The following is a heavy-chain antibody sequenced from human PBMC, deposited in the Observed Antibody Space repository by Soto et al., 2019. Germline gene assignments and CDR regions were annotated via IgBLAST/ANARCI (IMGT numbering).Heavy chain of an antibody. CDR2: IYHSGKT. CDR1: GYSMRIGYY. J-gene: IGHJ4*02. D-gene: IGHD6-25*01. Sequence: SETLSLTCAVSGYSMRIGYYCGCIRQPPGEGLEWIGNIYHSGKTYYNPSLKSRVSVSLDTSKNQFSLNLTSVTAADTAMYYCARAAATHFDNWGQGLLVTVSS. CDR3: ARAAATHFDN. V-gene: IGHV4-38-2*01.